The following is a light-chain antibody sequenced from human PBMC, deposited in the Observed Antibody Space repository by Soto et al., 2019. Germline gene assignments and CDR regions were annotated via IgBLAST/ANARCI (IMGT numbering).Light chain of an antibody. Sequence: EIVMTQSPATLSLSPGERATISCRGSQTVTTKLAWYQQKPGQTPRLLIYGASTRATGVPARFSGSGSGTEFTLSITSLQSEDLAVYYCQQYSNWPQTFGQGTKVEI. V-gene: IGKV3-15*01. J-gene: IGKJ1*01. CDR3: QQYSNWPQT. CDR1: QTVTTK. CDR2: GAS.